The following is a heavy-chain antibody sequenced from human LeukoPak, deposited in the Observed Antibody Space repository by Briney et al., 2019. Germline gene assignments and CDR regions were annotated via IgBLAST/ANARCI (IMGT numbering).Heavy chain of an antibody. D-gene: IGHD1-14*01. CDR3: ARGYRERESGILRNWYFDL. CDR2: IYHSGST. J-gene: IGHJ2*01. V-gene: IGHV4-38-2*01. Sequence: SETLSLTCVVSGYSISSTYYWGWIRQPPGKGLEWIGSIYHSGSTHYNSSLKSRVTISIDTSKNQFSLKLSSVPAADTAVYYCARGYRERESGILRNWYFDLWGRGTLVTVSS. CDR1: GYSISSTYY.